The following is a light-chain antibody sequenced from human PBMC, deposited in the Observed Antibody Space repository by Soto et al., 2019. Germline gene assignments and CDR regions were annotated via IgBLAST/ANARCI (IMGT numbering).Light chain of an antibody. Sequence: IQMTQSPSSLSASVGDRVTITCRASQSISSYLNWYQQKPGKAPKLLIYAASSLQSGVPSRFSGSGSGTDFTLTISSLQPDDVATYYCQQYSDHWTFGQGTKVDIK. J-gene: IGKJ1*01. V-gene: IGKV1-39*01. CDR3: QQYSDHWT. CDR1: QSISSY. CDR2: AAS.